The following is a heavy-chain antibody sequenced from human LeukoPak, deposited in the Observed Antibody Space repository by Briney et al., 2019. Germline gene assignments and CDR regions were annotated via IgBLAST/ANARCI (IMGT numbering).Heavy chain of an antibody. D-gene: IGHD4-11*01. CDR1: GFTFSSYG. Sequence: GGSLRLSCAASGFTFSSYGMHWVRQAPGKGLEWVAVIWYDGSNKYYADSVKGRFTISRDNSKNTLYLQMNSPRAEDTAVYYCARDGPGLQPYYYGMDVWGQGTTVTVSS. J-gene: IGHJ6*02. CDR2: IWYDGSNK. CDR3: ARDGPGLQPYYYGMDV. V-gene: IGHV3-33*01.